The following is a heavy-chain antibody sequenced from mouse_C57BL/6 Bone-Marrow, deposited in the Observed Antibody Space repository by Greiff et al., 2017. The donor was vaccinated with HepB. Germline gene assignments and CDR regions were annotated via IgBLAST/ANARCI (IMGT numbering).Heavy chain of an antibody. CDR3: ARDGDYYGSSYWYYAMDY. J-gene: IGHJ4*01. CDR1: GYSITSGYY. D-gene: IGHD1-1*01. CDR2: ISYDGSN. V-gene: IGHV3-6*01. Sequence: EVKLMESGPGLVKPSQSLSLTCSVTGYSITSGYYWNWIRQFPGNKLEWMGYISYDGSNNYNPSLKNRISITRDTSKNQFFLKLNSVTTEDTATYYCARDGDYYGSSYWYYAMDYWGQGTSVTVSS.